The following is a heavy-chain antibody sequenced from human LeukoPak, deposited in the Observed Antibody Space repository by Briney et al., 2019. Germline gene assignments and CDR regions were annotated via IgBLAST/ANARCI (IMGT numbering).Heavy chain of an antibody. CDR1: GFTFSSYA. Sequence: PGGSLRLSCAASGFTFSSYAMSWVRQAPGKGLEWVSSISSSSYIYYADSVKGRFTISRDNAKNSLYLQMNSLRAEDTAVYYCARSGLDAFDIWGQGTMVTVSS. J-gene: IGHJ3*02. CDR2: ISSSSYI. CDR3: ARSGLDAFDI. D-gene: IGHD6-25*01. V-gene: IGHV3-21*01.